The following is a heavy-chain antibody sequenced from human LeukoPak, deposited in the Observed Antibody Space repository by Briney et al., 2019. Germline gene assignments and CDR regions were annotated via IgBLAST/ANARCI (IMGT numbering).Heavy chain of an antibody. CDR1: GFTFSSHC. CDR2: IKQDGSEK. CDR3: ARDLIPFGVNSGVGY. Sequence: GGSLRLSCAASGFTFSSHCMNWARQAPGKGLEWVANIKQDGSEKYYVDSVKGRFTISRDNAKNSLYLQMNSLRVEDTAVYYCARDLIPFGVNSGVGYWGQGILVTVSS. J-gene: IGHJ4*02. V-gene: IGHV3-7*01. D-gene: IGHD3-10*01.